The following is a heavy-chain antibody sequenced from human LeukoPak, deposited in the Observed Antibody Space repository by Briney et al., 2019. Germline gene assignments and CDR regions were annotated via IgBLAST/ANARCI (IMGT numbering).Heavy chain of an antibody. D-gene: IGHD5-12*01. Sequence: GGSLRLACAASGFSFSSYAIDWVRQAPVKGLEWVAVISFDGVTKYYADFVKGRFTFSRDNSKSTLYVQMNSLRPEDTGVYYCVRERATMIGDAFHVWGQGTMVTVSS. CDR2: ISFDGVTK. CDR1: GFSFSSYA. CDR3: VRERATMIGDAFHV. J-gene: IGHJ3*01. V-gene: IGHV3-30*04.